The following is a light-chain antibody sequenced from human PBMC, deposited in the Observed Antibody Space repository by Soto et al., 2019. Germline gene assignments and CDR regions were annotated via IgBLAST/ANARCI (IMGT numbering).Light chain of an antibody. CDR1: SSDVGAYNF. J-gene: IGLJ1*01. Sequence: QSVLTQPASVSGSPRQSITISCTGNSSDVGAYNFVSWYQQHPGKVPKLMIFDVSSRPSGVSDRFSGSKSGNTASLTISGLQAEDEGDYYCSSYTSSSTHVFGSGTKLTVL. CDR3: SSYTSSSTHV. V-gene: IGLV2-14*03. CDR2: DVS.